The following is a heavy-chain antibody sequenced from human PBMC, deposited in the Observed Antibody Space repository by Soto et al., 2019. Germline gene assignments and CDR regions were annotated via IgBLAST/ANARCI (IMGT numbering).Heavy chain of an antibody. V-gene: IGHV3-7*05. J-gene: IGHJ6*02. CDR2: IKQDGSEQ. CDR3: AREAF. Sequence: EVQLVESGGGLVQPGGSLRLSCAASGFTFSGYWMSWVRQAPGKGLEWVANIKQDGSEQFYVDSVKSRFTISRDNAKNSLYLQMNSLRAEDTAVYYCAREAFWGQGTTVTVSS. CDR1: GFTFSGYW.